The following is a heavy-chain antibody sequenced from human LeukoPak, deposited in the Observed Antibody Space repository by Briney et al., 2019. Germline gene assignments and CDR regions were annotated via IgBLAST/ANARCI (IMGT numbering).Heavy chain of an antibody. V-gene: IGHV3-33*01. J-gene: IGHJ4*02. CDR1: GFAFSDYG. Sequence: GGSLRLSCAASGFAFSDYGIHWVRQAPGRGLEWVAVIWSDGSNKYYADSVKGRFTISRDNSKKTLYLQMNSLRVEDTAVYYCVRASGSFDYWGQGTLVTVSS. CDR2: IWSDGSNK. CDR3: VRASGSFDY. D-gene: IGHD3-10*01.